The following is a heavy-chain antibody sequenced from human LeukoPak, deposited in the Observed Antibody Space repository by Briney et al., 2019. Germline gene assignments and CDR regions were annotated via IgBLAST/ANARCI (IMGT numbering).Heavy chain of an antibody. V-gene: IGHV3-53*03. Sequence: PGGSLRLSCAASGFIVSANYMSWVRQPPGKGLEWVSIFYSGGATFYVDSVKGRFTISRDNSKNMLYLQMNSLRAEDTAVYYCARGRSLDVWGQGTTVTVSS. J-gene: IGHJ6*02. CDR1: GFIVSANY. D-gene: IGHD1-26*01. CDR2: FYSGGAT. CDR3: ARGRSLDV.